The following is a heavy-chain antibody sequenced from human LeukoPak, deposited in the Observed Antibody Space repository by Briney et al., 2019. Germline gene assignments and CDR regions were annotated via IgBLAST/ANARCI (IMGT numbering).Heavy chain of an antibody. J-gene: IGHJ6*03. CDR3: ARDGIQLLFAPDYYYYYMDV. V-gene: IGHV1-2*02. CDR1: GYTFTGYY. Sequence: ASVKVSCKASGYTFTGYYMHWVRQAPGQGLEWMGWINPNSGGTNYAQKFQGRVTMTRDTSISTAYMELSRLRSDDTAVYYCARDGIQLLFAPDYYYYYMDVWGKGTTVTVSS. CDR2: INPNSGGT. D-gene: IGHD5-18*01.